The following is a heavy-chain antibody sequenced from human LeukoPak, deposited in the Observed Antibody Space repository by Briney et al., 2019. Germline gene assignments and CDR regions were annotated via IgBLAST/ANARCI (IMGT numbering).Heavy chain of an antibody. Sequence: PSETLSLTCTVSGGSISNDNYYWGWIRQPPGKGLEWIGSIYYSGSTYYNPSLKSRITISVDTSKNQFSLKVSSVTAADTAVYYCERHENNSASKNWGQGILVTVSS. D-gene: IGHD1/OR15-1a*01. CDR1: GGSISNDNYY. V-gene: IGHV4-39*01. J-gene: IGHJ4*02. CDR2: IYYSGST. CDR3: ERHENNSASKN.